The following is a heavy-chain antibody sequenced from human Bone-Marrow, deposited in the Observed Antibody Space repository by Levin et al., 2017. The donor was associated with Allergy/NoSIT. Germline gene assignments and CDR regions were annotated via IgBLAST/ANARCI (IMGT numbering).Heavy chain of an antibody. CDR1: GFSFRRYG. Sequence: GESLKISCAASGFSFRRYGMHWVRQAPGKGLDWVALISSDGGNKYYADSVKGRFTISRDNSKNTVSLQMISLRGDDTAVYYCAKGLRSSEYYESSGFYFGHNYGMDVWGHGTTVSVSS. D-gene: IGHD3-22*01. V-gene: IGHV3-30*18. J-gene: IGHJ6*02. CDR3: AKGLRSSEYYESSGFYFGHNYGMDV. CDR2: ISSDGGNK.